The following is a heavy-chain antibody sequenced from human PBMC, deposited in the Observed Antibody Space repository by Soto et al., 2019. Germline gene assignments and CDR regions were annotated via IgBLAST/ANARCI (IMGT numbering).Heavy chain of an antibody. Sequence: QVQLVESGGGVVKPGRSLRLSCAASGFTFSNSAMHWVRQTPDKGLEWVAFLSYDGSHNYYADSVKGRLTISRDNSKTTPYLQINGLRGEDTAVYYGAKDRSTVSGVATYYFAYWGQGTLVTVSS. J-gene: IGHJ4*02. CDR1: GFTFSNSA. CDR3: AKDRSTVSGVATYYFAY. CDR2: LSYDGSHN. D-gene: IGHD3-3*01. V-gene: IGHV3-30*18.